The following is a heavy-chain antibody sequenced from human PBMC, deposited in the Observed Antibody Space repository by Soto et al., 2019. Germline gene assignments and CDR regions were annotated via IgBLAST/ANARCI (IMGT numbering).Heavy chain of an antibody. CDR3: ARDRSEQWQVRRSNYGMDV. V-gene: IGHV1-69*13. D-gene: IGHD6-19*01. Sequence: SVKVSCKASGGTFSSYAISWVRQAPGQGLEWMGGIIPIFGTANYAQKFQGRVTITADESTSTAYMELSSLRSEDTAVYYCARDRSEQWQVRRSNYGMDVWGQGTTVTVSS. CDR2: IIPIFGTA. CDR1: GGTFSSYA. J-gene: IGHJ6*02.